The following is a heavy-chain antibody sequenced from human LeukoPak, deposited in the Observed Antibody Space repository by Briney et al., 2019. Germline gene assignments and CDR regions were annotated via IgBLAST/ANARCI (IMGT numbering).Heavy chain of an antibody. D-gene: IGHD6-19*01. V-gene: IGHV4-59*08. CDR1: GGSISSSY. CDR3: ATWGIAVAGTFDY. Sequence: SETLSLACTVSGGSISSSYWSWIRQPPGKGLEWIGYIYYSGSTNYSPSFKSRVAISVDTSKNQFSLKLSSVTAADTAVYYCATWGIAVAGTFDYWGQGTLVTVST. CDR2: IYYSGST. J-gene: IGHJ4*02.